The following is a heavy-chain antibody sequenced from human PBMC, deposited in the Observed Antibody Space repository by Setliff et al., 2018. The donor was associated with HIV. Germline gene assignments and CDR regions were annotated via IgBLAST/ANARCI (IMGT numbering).Heavy chain of an antibody. D-gene: IGHD3-9*01. J-gene: IGHJ4*01. V-gene: IGHV4-38-2*02. CDR2: ISHSGST. CDR1: GIPIDRVYS. Sequence: SATLSLTCGVSGIPIDRVYSWAWIRQPPGKGLEWIGTISHSGSTHYNSPLQGRISISIDTSKNQFSLTLTSVTAADTAMYYCARDQSDYNVLTGFGDFDYWGHGTLVTVS. CDR3: ARDQSDYNVLTGFGDFDY.